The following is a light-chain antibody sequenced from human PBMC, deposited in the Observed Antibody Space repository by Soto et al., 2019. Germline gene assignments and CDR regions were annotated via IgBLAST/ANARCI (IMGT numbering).Light chain of an antibody. Sequence: ESVLTQSPGTLSLSPGERATLSCRASQTVDTIYLAWYQQIPGQAPRLLIYGQSTRATGIPDRFSGSGSGTYFTLTISRLDPEDSAVYYCQQYATSPWTFGQGTKVEIK. CDR3: QQYATSPWT. CDR1: QTVDTIY. J-gene: IGKJ1*01. V-gene: IGKV3-20*01. CDR2: GQS.